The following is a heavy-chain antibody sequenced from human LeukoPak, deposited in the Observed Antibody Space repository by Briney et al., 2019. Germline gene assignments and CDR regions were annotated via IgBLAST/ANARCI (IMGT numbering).Heavy chain of an antibody. CDR3: ARTYYDYRVGTNYFDY. D-gene: IGHD3-3*01. CDR2: TYSGGST. V-gene: IGHV3-66*01. CDR1: GFSVTTSY. J-gene: IGHJ4*02. Sequence: GGSLRVSCAASGFSVTTSYMSWVRQAPGKGLEWVSVTYSGGSTSHADSVKGRFTVSRDDSMNMVYLQMNSMRHDDTAVYYCARTYYDYRVGTNYFDYWGQGTLVTVSS.